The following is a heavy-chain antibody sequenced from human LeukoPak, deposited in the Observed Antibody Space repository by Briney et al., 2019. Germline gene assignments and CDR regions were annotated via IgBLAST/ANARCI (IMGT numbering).Heavy chain of an antibody. CDR1: GGSISSYY. D-gene: IGHD6-13*01. CDR2: IYYSGST. J-gene: IGHJ4*02. Sequence: PSETLSLTCTVSGGSISSYYWSWIRQPPGKGPEWIGYIYYSGSTNYNPSLKSRVTISVDTSKNQFSLKLSSVTAADTAVYYCARQQQQLFDYWGQGTLVTVSS. V-gene: IGHV4-59*01. CDR3: ARQQQQLFDY.